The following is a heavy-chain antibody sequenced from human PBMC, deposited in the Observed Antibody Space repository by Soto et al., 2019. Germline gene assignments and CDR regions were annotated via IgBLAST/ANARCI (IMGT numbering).Heavy chain of an antibody. J-gene: IGHJ6*02. V-gene: IGHV4-4*02. D-gene: IGHD4-4*01. Sequence: QVQLQESGPGLVKPSGTLSLTCAVSGGSISSSDWWTWVRQPPGKGLEWIGEIYHGGTTNYNPSLKSPVTIPVDKATNQFSLKLSSVTAADTAVYFCASGGNLRGMAVWGQGAAVTVSS. CDR3: ASGGNLRGMAV. CDR2: IYHGGTT. CDR1: GGSISSSDW.